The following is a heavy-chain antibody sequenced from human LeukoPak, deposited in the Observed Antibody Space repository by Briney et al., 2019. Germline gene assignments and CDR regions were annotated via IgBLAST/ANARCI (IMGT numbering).Heavy chain of an antibody. V-gene: IGHV3-15*01. Sequence: GSLRLSCEASGLTFSNAWMTWVRQTPGKGLEWVGRIKSKTAGGATDYAAPVKGRFTISRDDSEKTAFLQMNSLQSEDTAVYFCYSSGRGPWGQGTLVIVSS. CDR3: YSSGRGP. J-gene: IGHJ5*02. D-gene: IGHD3-10*01. CDR2: IKSKTAGGAT. CDR1: GLTFSNAW.